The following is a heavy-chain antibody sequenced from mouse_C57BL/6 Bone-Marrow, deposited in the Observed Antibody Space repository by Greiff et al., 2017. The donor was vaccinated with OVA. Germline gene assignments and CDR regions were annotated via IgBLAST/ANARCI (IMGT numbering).Heavy chain of an antibody. Sequence: EVKLQESGGDLVKPGGSLKLSCAASGFTFSSYGMSWVRQTPDKRLEWVATISSGGSYTYYPDSVKGRFTISRDNTKNTLYLQMSSLKSEDTAMYYCARQDPYYAMDYWGQGTSVTVSS. V-gene: IGHV5-6*01. J-gene: IGHJ4*01. CDR3: ARQDPYYAMDY. CDR1: GFTFSSYG. CDR2: ISSGGSYT.